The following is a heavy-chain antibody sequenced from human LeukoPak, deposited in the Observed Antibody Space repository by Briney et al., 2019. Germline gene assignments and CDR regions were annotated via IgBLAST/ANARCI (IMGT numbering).Heavy chain of an antibody. J-gene: IGHJ4*02. CDR1: GFTFSSYA. D-gene: IGHD6-6*01. V-gene: IGHV3-30*04. CDR2: ISYDGSNK. Sequence: GGSLRLSCAASGFTFSSYAMHWVRQAPGKGLEWVAVISYDGSNKYYADSVKGRFTISRDNSKNTLYLQMNSLRAEDTAVYYCARYSSSSVGVDYWGQGTLVTVSS. CDR3: ARYSSSSVGVDY.